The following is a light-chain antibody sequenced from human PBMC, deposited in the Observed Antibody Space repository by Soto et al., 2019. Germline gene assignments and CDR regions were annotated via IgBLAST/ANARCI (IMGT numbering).Light chain of an antibody. CDR2: KAS. V-gene: IGKV2-30*02. CDR1: QSLVHSDGIAY. J-gene: IGKJ5*01. CDR3: MKETHWPIT. Sequence: DVVMTQSPLSLPVTLGQPASISCRSNQSLVHSDGIAYFSWFQQRPGRAPRRLIYKASNRDSGVPARFSGSGSGTDFALNVSRVQAEDVGVYDCMKETHWPITVGNGKRREIK.